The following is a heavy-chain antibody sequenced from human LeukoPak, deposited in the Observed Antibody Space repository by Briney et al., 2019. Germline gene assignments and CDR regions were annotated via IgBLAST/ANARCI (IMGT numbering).Heavy chain of an antibody. CDR1: GFTFRSYA. J-gene: IGHJ4*02. Sequence: GGSLRLSCAASGFTFRSYALHWVRQAPGKGLEWVTLISDDGSSENYADSVKGRFTIFRDDSKSTLYLQMNSLREEDTAVYYCAREGHGLDYWGQGTLVTVSP. CDR3: AREGHGLDY. V-gene: IGHV3-30*01. CDR2: ISDDGSSE. D-gene: IGHD5-24*01.